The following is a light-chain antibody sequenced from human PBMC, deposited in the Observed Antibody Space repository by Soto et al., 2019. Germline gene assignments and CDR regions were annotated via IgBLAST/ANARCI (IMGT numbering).Light chain of an antibody. CDR2: AAS. J-gene: IGKJ2*01. CDR3: HHYDSSPPYT. Sequence: EIVLPQSPATLSLSPGERATLSCRASRSFASSYLDWSQHKPGQAPRLLLYAASSRASGIPDRFIGGGSGTDFTLTISRLEPDYSALYYCHHYDSSPPYTFGQGTKLEIK. CDR1: RSFASSY. V-gene: IGKV3-20*01.